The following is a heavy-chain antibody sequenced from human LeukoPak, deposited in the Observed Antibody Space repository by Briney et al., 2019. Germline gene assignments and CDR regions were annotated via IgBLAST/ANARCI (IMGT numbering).Heavy chain of an antibody. CDR1: GFTFSSYS. CDR3: ARGGDGYSRYFDY. Sequence: GGSLRLSCAASGFTFSSYSMNWVRQAPGKGLERVSYISSSSSTIYYADSVKGRFTISRDNAKNSLYLQMNSLRAEDTAVYYCARGGDGYSRYFDYWGQGTLVTVSS. V-gene: IGHV3-48*04. CDR2: ISSSSSTI. D-gene: IGHD5-24*01. J-gene: IGHJ4*02.